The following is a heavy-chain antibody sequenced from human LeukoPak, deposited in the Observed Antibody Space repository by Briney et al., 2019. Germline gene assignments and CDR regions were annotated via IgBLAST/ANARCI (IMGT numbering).Heavy chain of an antibody. V-gene: IGHV3-23*01. CDR2: ISGSGGST. D-gene: IGHD1-26*01. J-gene: IGHJ4*02. Sequence: GGSLRLSCAASGFTFSSFGLSWVRQAPGKGLEWVSAISGSGGSTYYADSGKGRFTISRDNSKNTLYLQMNSLRAEDTAVYYCARDRYSGSYLDYWGQGTLVTVSS. CDR1: GFTFSSFG. CDR3: ARDRYSGSYLDY.